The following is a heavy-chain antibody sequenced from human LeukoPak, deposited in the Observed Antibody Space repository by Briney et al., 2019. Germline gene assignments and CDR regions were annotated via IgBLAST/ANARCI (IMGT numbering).Heavy chain of an antibody. V-gene: IGHV3-30*03. CDR2: ISYDGSNK. CDR3: ARATSRFDP. J-gene: IGHJ5*02. Sequence: PGRSLRLSWAASGFSFSSYGMHWDRQAPGKGLEWVAVISYDGSNKYYADSVKGRFTISRDNSKNPLYLQMNSLRAEDTAVYYCARATSRFDPWGQGTLVTVSS. D-gene: IGHD3-16*01. CDR1: GFSFSSYG.